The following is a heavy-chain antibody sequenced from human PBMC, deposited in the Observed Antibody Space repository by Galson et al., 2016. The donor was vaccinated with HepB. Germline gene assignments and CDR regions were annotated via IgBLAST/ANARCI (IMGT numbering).Heavy chain of an antibody. Sequence: PALVKPTQTLTLTCSFSRFSLTTSGAGVGWIRQPPGKALEWLALIYWDDDKRYNPSLKNRLTITKDTSGNQVVLTVANVDPVDTATYHCAHVSVGALRKDPFDIWGQGTKVTVSS. CDR2: IYWDDDK. J-gene: IGHJ3*02. D-gene: IGHD1-26*01. CDR1: RFSLTTSGAG. V-gene: IGHV2-5*02. CDR3: AHVSVGALRKDPFDI.